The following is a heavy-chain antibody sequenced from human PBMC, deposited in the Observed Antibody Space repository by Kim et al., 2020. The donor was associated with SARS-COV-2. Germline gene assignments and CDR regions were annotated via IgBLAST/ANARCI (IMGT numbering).Heavy chain of an antibody. Sequence: DSGKGRFTIPRDNSKNTLYLQMNSLRAEDTAVYYCAKDLVSGSSGNLFDYWGQGTLVTVSS. CDR3: AKDLVSGSSGNLFDY. D-gene: IGHD6-19*01. V-gene: IGHV3-23*01. J-gene: IGHJ4*02.